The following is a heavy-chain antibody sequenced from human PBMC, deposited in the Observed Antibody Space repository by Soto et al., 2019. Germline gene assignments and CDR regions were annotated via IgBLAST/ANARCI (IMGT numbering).Heavy chain of an antibody. CDR1: GFTFSRYA. J-gene: IGHJ6*02. V-gene: IGHV3-30-3*01. D-gene: IGHD6-13*01. Sequence: QEQLVESGGGVIQPGRSLRLSCAASGFTFSRYAMHWVRQAPGKGLEWVAVISYDGTKKYYGDSVMGRFTISRDNSKNTLYLQMDSLRTEDTAVFYCAREVDLPSAAHTFGYYYYGLDVWGHGTTVTVSS. CDR3: AREVDLPSAAHTFGYYYYGLDV. CDR2: ISYDGTKK.